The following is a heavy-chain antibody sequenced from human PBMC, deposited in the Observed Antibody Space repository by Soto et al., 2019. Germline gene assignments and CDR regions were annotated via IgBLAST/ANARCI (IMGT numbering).Heavy chain of an antibody. J-gene: IGHJ5*02. CDR1: GGSFTDYK. CDR3: AGGPDYGDYDA. CDR2: IRHNGDT. V-gene: IGHV4-34*01. D-gene: IGHD4-17*01. Sequence: SETLSLTCVASGGSFTDYKWTWIRQSPEKGLEWIGEIRHNGDTDSKPSLRSRLTMSLDTSKNQFSLHLSSVTSADTAVYFCAGGPDYGDYDAWGQGTLVTVSS.